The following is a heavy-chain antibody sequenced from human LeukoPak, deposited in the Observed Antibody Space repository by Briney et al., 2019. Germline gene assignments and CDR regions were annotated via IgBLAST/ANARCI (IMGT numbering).Heavy chain of an antibody. V-gene: IGHV3-53*01. D-gene: IGHD6-13*01. CDR2: LYSGGST. CDR1: GGIVSSNY. Sequence: GGSLRLSCAASGGIVSSNYMTWVRQAPGKGLERVSVLYSGGSTYYADSVKGRFTISRDNSKNTLYLQMNSLRAEDTAVYYCARAPRMVHFDYWGQGTLVTVSS. CDR3: ARAPRMVHFDY. J-gene: IGHJ4*02.